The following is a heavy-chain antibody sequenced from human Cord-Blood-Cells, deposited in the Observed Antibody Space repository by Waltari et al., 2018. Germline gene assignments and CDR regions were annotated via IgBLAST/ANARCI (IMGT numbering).Heavy chain of an antibody. Sequence: QVQLQQWGAGLLKPSETLSLTCAVYGGSFSGYYWSWIRQPPGKGLEWVGEINHSGSTXXNPSLRSRVTISVDTSKNQFSLKLSSVTAADTAVYYCARGSRYSGSYWGQGTLVTVSS. V-gene: IGHV4-34*01. J-gene: IGHJ4*02. CDR1: GGSFSGYY. CDR2: INHSGST. CDR3: ARGSRYSGSY. D-gene: IGHD1-26*01.